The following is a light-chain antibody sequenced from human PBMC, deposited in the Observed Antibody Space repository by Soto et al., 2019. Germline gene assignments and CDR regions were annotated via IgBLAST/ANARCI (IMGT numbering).Light chain of an antibody. J-gene: IGKJ2*01. Sequence: EIVMTQSPATLSVSPGERATLSCRASQSISSELAWYQQKPGQPPRLLIYGASTRATGVPARFTGSGSVSDFTLAISGLQSEDFAVYYCQHGHNWPLTFGQGTRLEI. CDR3: QHGHNWPLT. CDR2: GAS. CDR1: QSISSE. V-gene: IGKV3-15*01.